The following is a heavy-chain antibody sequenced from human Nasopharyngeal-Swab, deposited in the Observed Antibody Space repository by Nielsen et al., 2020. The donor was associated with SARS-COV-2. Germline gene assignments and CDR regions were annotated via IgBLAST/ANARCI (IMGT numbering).Heavy chain of an antibody. CDR2: IYPGDSDT. V-gene: IGHV5-51*01. CDR3: ARPPAYSSGLFDY. D-gene: IGHD6-19*01. J-gene: IGHJ4*02. Sequence: GESLKISCKGSGYSFTSHWIGWVRQMPGKGLEWMGIIYPGDSDTRYSPSFQGQVTISADKSISTAYLQWSSLKASDTAMYYCARPPAYSSGLFDYWGQGTLVTVSS. CDR1: GYSFTSHW.